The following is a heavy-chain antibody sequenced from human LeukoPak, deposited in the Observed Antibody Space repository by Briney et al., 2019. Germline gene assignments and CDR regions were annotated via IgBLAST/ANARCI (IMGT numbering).Heavy chain of an antibody. J-gene: IGHJ4*02. Sequence: SETLSLTCTVSGGSISSGGYYWSWVRQHPGKGLEWIGYIYYSGSTCYNPSLESRVTISADTSKNQFSLKLSSVTAADTAVYYCARAIYGSGSHLENWGQGTLVTVSS. CDR2: IYYSGST. V-gene: IGHV4-31*03. CDR3: ARAIYGSGSHLEN. CDR1: GGSISSGGYY. D-gene: IGHD3-10*01.